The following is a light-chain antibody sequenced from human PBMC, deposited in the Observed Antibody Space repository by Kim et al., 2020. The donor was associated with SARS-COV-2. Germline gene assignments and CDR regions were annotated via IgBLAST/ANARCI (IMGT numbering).Light chain of an antibody. V-gene: IGLV2-8*01. CDR2: EVS. CDR1: SSDVGGYNY. J-gene: IGLJ2*01. CDR3: SSYAGSNNVV. Sequence: GQSVTISCTGTSSDVGGYNYVSWYQQHPGKAPKLMIYEVSKRPSGVPDRFSGSKSGNTASLTVSGLQAEDEADYYGSSYAGSNNVVFGGGTQLTVL.